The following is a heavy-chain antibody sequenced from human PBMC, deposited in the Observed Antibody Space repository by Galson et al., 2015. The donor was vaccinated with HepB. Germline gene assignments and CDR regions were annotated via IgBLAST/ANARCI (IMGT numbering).Heavy chain of an antibody. CDR1: GFNFPIYW. CDR3: ATVRSSGYAIDGFDI. J-gene: IGHJ3*02. CDR2: VKQDGSEK. Sequence: SLRLSCAASGFNFPIYWMSWVRQAPGEGLEWVANVKQDGSEKYYVDSVKGRFTISTDNANNSLYLQMNSLRAEDTAVYYCATVRSSGYAIDGFDIWGQGTLVTVSS. D-gene: IGHD3-22*01. V-gene: IGHV3-7*01.